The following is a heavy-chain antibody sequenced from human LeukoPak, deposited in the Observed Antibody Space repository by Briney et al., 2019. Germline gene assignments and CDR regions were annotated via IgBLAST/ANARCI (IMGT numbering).Heavy chain of an antibody. CDR1: GGSISSYY. D-gene: IGHD3-3*01. V-gene: IGHV4-59*01. CDR2: IYSCGRH. CDR3: ARVTVWSGYYFDY. J-gene: IGHJ4*02. Sequence: SETLSLTCTVSGGSISSYYWSWIRQPPGKGLEWIGYIYSCGRHNYNPSLKSRVTISVDTSKNQFSLKLSSVTAADTAVYYCARVTVWSGYYFDYWGQGTLVTVSS.